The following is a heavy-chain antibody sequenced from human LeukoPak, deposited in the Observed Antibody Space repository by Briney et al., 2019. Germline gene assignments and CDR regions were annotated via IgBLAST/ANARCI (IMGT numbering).Heavy chain of an antibody. CDR3: ARDKIASFDY. D-gene: IGHD2-15*01. V-gene: IGHV3-53*01. CDR1: GFTVSNNY. CDR2: IYGGGST. J-gene: IGHJ4*02. Sequence: GGSLRLSCVVSGFTVSNNYMNWVRQAPGKGLEWVSTIYGGGSTYYADSVRGRFTISRHNSKNTLYLQMNSLRAEDTAVYYCARDKIASFDYWGQGTLVTVSS.